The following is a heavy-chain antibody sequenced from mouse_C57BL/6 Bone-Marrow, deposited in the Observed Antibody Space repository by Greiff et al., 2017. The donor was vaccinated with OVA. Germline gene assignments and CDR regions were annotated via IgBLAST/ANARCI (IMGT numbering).Heavy chain of an antibody. Sequence: EVKLVESGGGLVKPGGSLKLSCAASGFTFSDYGMHWVRQAPEQGLEWVAYISRGSSTIYYADKVKGRFTITRDNAKNTLFLQMTSLSSEDTAMYYCARSDYDYFYYWGQGTTLTVSS. V-gene: IGHV5-17*01. CDR2: ISRGSSTI. CDR1: GFTFSDYG. J-gene: IGHJ2*01. CDR3: ARSDYDYFYY. D-gene: IGHD2-4*01.